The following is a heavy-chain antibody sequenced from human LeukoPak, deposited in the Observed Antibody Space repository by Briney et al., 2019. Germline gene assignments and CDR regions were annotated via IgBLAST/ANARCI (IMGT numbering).Heavy chain of an antibody. CDR1: GGSISSSSYY. CDR3: AGHLPYSNYCYY. D-gene: IGHD4-11*01. CDR2: IYYSGST. Sequence: SETLSLTCTVSGGSISSSSYYWGWIRQPPGKGLEWIASIYYSGSTYYNPSLKSRVTISVDTSKNQFSLKLSSVTVADTAVYYCAGHLPYSNYCYYWGQGTLVTVSS. J-gene: IGHJ4*02. V-gene: IGHV4-39*01.